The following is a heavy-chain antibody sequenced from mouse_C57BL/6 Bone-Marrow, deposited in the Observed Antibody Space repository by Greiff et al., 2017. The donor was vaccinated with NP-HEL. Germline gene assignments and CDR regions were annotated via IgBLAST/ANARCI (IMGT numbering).Heavy chain of an antibody. CDR2: IYSGDGDI. J-gene: IGHJ3*01. V-gene: IGHV1-80*01. CDR3: AGGAY. Sequence: QVQLQQSGAELVKPGASVKLSCKASGYEFSNYWMNWVKQSPGKGLAWIGQIYSGDGDINYNGQLKDKATLTADKTSSTAYMQHSRLNAKDSAVYFCAGGAYWGQGTLVTVSA. CDR1: GYEFSNYW.